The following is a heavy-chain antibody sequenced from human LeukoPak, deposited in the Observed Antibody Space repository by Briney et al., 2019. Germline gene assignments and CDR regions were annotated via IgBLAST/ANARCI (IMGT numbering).Heavy chain of an antibody. CDR1: GYTFTSYD. CDR2: MNPNSGNT. Sequence: GASVKVSCKASGYTFTSYDINWVRQATGQGLEWMGWMNPNSGNTGYAQKFQGRVTITRNTSISTAYMELSSLRSEDTAVYYCARRNGYSSSWYLYYMDVWGKGTTVTVSS. D-gene: IGHD6-13*01. V-gene: IGHV1-8*03. J-gene: IGHJ6*03. CDR3: ARRNGYSSSWYLYYMDV.